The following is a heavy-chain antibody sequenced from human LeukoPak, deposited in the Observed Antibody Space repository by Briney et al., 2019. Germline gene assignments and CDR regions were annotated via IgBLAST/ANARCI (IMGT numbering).Heavy chain of an antibody. J-gene: IGHJ4*02. Sequence: GGSLRLSCAASGFTFSSYAMSWVRQAPGKGLEWVSAISGSGGSTYYADSVKGRFTISRDNSKNTLYLQMNSLRAEDTAVYYCAKDLTLYDSSGSFDYWGQATLVPASS. V-gene: IGHV3-23*01. D-gene: IGHD3-22*01. CDR1: GFTFSSYA. CDR2: ISGSGGST. CDR3: AKDLTLYDSSGSFDY.